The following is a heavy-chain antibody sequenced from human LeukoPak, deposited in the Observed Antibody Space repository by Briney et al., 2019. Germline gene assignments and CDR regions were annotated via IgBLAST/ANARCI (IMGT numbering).Heavy chain of an antibody. D-gene: IGHD2-8*01. J-gene: IGHJ4*02. Sequence: PGGSLRHSCAASGFSVSSDYMSWVRQAPGKGLEWVSVIYSDGNTYYADSVKGRFTISGDNSKNTLYLQMNSLRVEDTAVYYCARSVSPIRFDFWGQGTLVIVSS. V-gene: IGHV3-53*01. CDR1: GFSVSSDY. CDR3: ARSVSPIRFDF. CDR2: IYSDGNT.